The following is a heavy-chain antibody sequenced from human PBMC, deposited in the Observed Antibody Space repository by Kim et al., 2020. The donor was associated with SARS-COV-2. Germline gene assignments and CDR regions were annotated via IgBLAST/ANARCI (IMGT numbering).Heavy chain of an antibody. J-gene: IGHJ6*01. Sequence: ASVKVSCKASGYTFTSYGISWVRQAPGQGLEWMGWISAYNGNTNYAQKLQGRVTMTTDTSTSTAYMELRSLRSDDTAVYYCARQVCGGDWYSWEYYYGMDVWGQGRTVTVSS. V-gene: IGHV1-18*04. D-gene: IGHD2-21*02. CDR1: GYTFTSYG. CDR3: ARQVCGGDWYSWEYYYGMDV. CDR2: ISAYNGNT.